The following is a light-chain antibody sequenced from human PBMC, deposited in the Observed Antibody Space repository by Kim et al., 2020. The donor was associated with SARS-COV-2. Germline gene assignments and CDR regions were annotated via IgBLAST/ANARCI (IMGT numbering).Light chain of an antibody. Sequence: ATINCRSSQSVLFNSNNKNYLAWYQQTPGQPPKLLISWASTRESGVPDRFSGSGSGTYFTLTISSLQAEDVAVYYCQQYYGTPPTFGQGTKVDIK. CDR1: QSVLFNSNNKNY. CDR2: WAS. V-gene: IGKV4-1*01. CDR3: QQYYGTPPT. J-gene: IGKJ1*01.